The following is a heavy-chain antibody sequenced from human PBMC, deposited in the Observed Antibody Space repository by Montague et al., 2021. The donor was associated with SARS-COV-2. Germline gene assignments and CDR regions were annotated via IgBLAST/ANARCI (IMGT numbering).Heavy chain of an antibody. D-gene: IGHD3-10*01. CDR2: NNSSGNN. Sequence: SETLSLTCTVSGGSISSSSYIWGWIRQGPGQGLVWIGSNNSSGNNYYYPSLKSRVTISVDTNKNQFSLKLSAVTAADTAVYYCPRGVAAISGRVDYWGQGTLVTVSS. CDR3: PRGVAAISGRVDY. CDR1: GGSISSSSYI. J-gene: IGHJ4*02. V-gene: IGHV4-39*01.